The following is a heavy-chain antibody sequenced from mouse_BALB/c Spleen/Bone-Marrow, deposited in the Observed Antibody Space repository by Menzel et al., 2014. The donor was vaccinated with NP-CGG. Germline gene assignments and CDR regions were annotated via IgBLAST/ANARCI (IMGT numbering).Heavy chain of an antibody. CDR1: GFTFTDYY. CDR2: IRNKANGYTT. CDR3: ARDENVGIYWYFDV. J-gene: IGHJ1*01. V-gene: IGHV7-3*02. Sequence: EVKLVESGGGSVQPGGSLRLSCATSGFTFTDYYMSWVRQPPGKALEWLGFIRNKANGYTTEYSASVKARFTISRDNTQRSLYHQMNTLRAEDSATYYCARDENVGIYWYFDVWGAGTTVIVSS.